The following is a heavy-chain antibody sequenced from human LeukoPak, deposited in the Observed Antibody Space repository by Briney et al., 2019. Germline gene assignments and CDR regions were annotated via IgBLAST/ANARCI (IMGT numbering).Heavy chain of an antibody. J-gene: IGHJ6*03. V-gene: IGHV4-34*01. D-gene: IGHD2-21*02. Sequence: PSETLSLTCAVYGGSITGFYWSWTRQPPGKGLEWIGEINQSGSTYYSPSLKSRLTISVDTSKNQFSLRLSSVTAAETAVYYCARTYCGGACYSRYYYYMDVWGKGTTVTVSS. CDR3: ARTYCGGACYSRYYYYMDV. CDR2: INQSGST. CDR1: GGSITGFY.